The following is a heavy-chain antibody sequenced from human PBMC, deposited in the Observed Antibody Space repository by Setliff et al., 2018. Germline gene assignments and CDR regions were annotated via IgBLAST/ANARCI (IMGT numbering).Heavy chain of an antibody. V-gene: IGHV4-61*08. CDR1: GGSISSGGYY. CDR3: ARMAVRVASRPSSPLDYYYYMDL. Sequence: SETLSLTCTVSGGSISSGGYYWSWIRQHPGKGLEWIGYIYYSGRTNYNPSLRSRVTISVDTSKNQFSLKVSSVTAADTAVYYCARMAVRVASRPSSPLDYYYYMDLWGKGATVTVSS. CDR2: IYYSGRT. J-gene: IGHJ6*03. D-gene: IGHD6-6*01.